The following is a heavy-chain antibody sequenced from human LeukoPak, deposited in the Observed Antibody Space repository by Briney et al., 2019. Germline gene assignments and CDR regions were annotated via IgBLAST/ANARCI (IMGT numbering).Heavy chain of an antibody. CDR3: ARTTEGYCSSASCFGFSYSYYMGV. CDR1: GGSISSYY. V-gene: IGHV4-59*01. Sequence: NPSETLSLTCTVSGGSISSYYWSWIRQPPGKGLEWIGYIYYSGSTNYNPSLKSRVTISVDTSKNQFSLKLSSVIAADTAVYYCARTTEGYCSSASCFGFSYSYYMGVWGKGTTVTIS. J-gene: IGHJ6*03. D-gene: IGHD2-2*01. CDR2: IYYSGST.